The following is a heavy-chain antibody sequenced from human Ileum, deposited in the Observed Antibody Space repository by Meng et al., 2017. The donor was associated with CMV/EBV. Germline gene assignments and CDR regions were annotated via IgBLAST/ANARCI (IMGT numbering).Heavy chain of an antibody. Sequence: LQGSGAGLVKPSQSPSLSCTVSGASISSGDYYWSWFRQPPGKGLEGIGYIFYSGNTYYNPSLHNRVIISIKTPRNQFSLKVDSVTAVDTAVYYCARFRIAALGNLFDPWGHGTLVTVSS. V-gene: IGHV4-30-4*08. J-gene: IGHJ5*02. CDR3: ARFRIAALGNLFDP. D-gene: IGHD6-13*01. CDR2: IFYSGNT. CDR1: GASISSGDYY.